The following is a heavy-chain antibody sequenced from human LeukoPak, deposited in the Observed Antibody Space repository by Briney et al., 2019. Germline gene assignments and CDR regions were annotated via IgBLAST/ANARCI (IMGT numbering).Heavy chain of an antibody. CDR2: IYYSGST. V-gene: IGHV4-59*01. J-gene: IGHJ4*02. CDR1: GGSISSYY. CDR3: ARDNSSGWYFLDY. Sequence: SETLSLTCTVSGGSISSYYWSRIRQPPGKGLEWIGYIYYSGSTNYNPSLKSRVTISVDTSKNQFSLKLSSVTAADTAVYYCARDNSSGWYFLDYWGQGTLVTVSS. D-gene: IGHD6-19*01.